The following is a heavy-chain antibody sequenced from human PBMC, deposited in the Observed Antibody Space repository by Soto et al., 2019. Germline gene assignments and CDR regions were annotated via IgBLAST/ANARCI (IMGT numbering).Heavy chain of an antibody. CDR2: IIPIFGTA. V-gene: IGHV1-69*13. D-gene: IGHD2-2*01. Sequence: AASVKVSCKASGGTFSSYAISWVRQAPGQGLEWMGGIIPIFGTANYAQKFQGRVTITADESTSTAYMELSSLRSEDTAVYYCASDSPAVGSGTFFDYWGQGTLVTVSS. CDR3: ASDSPAVGSGTFFDY. J-gene: IGHJ4*02. CDR1: GGTFSSYA.